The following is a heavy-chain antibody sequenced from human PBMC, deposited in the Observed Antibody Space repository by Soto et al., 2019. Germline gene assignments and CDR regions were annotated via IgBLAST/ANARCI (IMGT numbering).Heavy chain of an antibody. CDR2: ISSSSSYI. CDR1: GFTFSSYS. Sequence: GGSLRLSCAASGFTFSSYSMNWVRQAPGKGLEWVSSISSSSSYIYYADSVKGRFTISRDNAKNSLYLQMNSLRAEDTAVYYCARDASGYYNNWFDPWGQGTLVTVSS. V-gene: IGHV3-21*01. D-gene: IGHD3-22*01. CDR3: ARDASGYYNNWFDP. J-gene: IGHJ5*02.